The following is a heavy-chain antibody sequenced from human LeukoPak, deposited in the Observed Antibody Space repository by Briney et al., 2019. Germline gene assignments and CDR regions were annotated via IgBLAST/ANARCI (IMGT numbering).Heavy chain of an antibody. CDR3: ARDFRSGSYSGDYYFDY. CDR2: ISSGSSYI. CDR1: GFTFANYA. J-gene: IGHJ4*02. V-gene: IGHV3-21*01. D-gene: IGHD1-26*01. Sequence: PGGSLRLSCAASGFTFANYAMNWVRQAPGKGLEWVSSISSGSSYIYYADSVKGRFTISRDNGETSLYLQMSSLRTEDTAVYYCARDFRSGSYSGDYYFDYWGQGTLVTVSS.